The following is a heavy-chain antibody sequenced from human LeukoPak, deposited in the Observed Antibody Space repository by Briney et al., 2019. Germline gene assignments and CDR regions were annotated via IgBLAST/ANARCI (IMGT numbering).Heavy chain of an antibody. CDR1: GDSISSSTYY. J-gene: IGHJ4*02. V-gene: IGHV4-39*01. D-gene: IGHD4-11*01. CDR2: TYYSGNT. CDR3: ARLTLTSPFDY. Sequence: PSETLSLTCTVSGDSISSSTYYWGWIRQPPGKGLECIGCTYYSGNTFYNPSLKSRVSMSVDTSKNQFSLKLSSVTAADTAVYYCARLTLTSPFDYWGQGTLVTVSS.